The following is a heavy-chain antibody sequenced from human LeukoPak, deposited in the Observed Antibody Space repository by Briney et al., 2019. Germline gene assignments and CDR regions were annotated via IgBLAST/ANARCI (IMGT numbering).Heavy chain of an antibody. D-gene: IGHD2-15*01. V-gene: IGHV4-4*02. CDR1: GGSISSSNW. CDR3: ARDTAYCSGGSCYYYYYYMDV. Sequence: SGTLSLTCAVSGGSISSSNWWSWVRQPPGKGLEWIGEIYHSGSTNYNPSLKSRVTISVDKSKNQFSLKLSSVTAADTAVYYCARDTAYCSGGSCYYYYYYMDVWGKGTTVTVSS. CDR2: IYHSGST. J-gene: IGHJ6*03.